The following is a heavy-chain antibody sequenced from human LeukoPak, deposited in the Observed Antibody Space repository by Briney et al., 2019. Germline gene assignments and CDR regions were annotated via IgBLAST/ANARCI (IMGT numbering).Heavy chain of an antibody. Sequence: GESLKISCKGSGYSFTSYWIGWLRQMPGKGLGWMGIIYPSDSDIRYSPSFQGQVTISADKSISTAYLQWSSLKASDTAMYYCARLYSGDPSDYFDYWGQGTLVTVSS. CDR1: GYSFTSYW. CDR3: ARLYSGDPSDYFDY. J-gene: IGHJ4*02. V-gene: IGHV5-51*01. D-gene: IGHD4-17*01. CDR2: IYPSDSDI.